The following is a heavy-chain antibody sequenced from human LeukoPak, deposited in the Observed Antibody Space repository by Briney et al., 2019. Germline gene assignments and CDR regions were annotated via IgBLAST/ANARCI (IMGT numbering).Heavy chain of an antibody. Sequence: SETLSLTCTVSGGSISNHYWNWIRQSPEKGLEWIGYIYYTGITNYNPSLKSRVTISVDTSKNQFSLKLSSVTAADTAVYYCARGGDIVVPTLSFDYWGQGTLVTVSS. CDR2: IYYTGIT. D-gene: IGHD2-2*01. CDR3: ARGGDIVVPTLSFDY. J-gene: IGHJ4*02. V-gene: IGHV4-59*11. CDR1: GGSISNHY.